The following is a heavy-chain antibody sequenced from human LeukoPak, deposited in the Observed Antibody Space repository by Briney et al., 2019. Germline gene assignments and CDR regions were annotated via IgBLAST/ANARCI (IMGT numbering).Heavy chain of an antibody. CDR3: ARDSTGITIFGVVIENYMDV. Sequence: SVKVSCKASGYTFTSYYMHWVRQAPGQGLEWMGIINPSGGSTSYAQKFQGRVTMTRDTSTSTVYMELSSLRSEDTAVYYCARDSTGITIFGVVIENYMDVWGKGTTVTVSS. CDR1: GYTFTSYY. D-gene: IGHD3-3*01. V-gene: IGHV1-46*01. J-gene: IGHJ6*03. CDR2: INPSGGST.